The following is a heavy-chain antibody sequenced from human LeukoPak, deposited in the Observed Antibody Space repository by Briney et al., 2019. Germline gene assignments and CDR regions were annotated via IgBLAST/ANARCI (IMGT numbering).Heavy chain of an antibody. V-gene: IGHV4-59*08. J-gene: IGHJ3*02. CDR3: ARLPLHYYDSSAYLGLRAFDI. CDR1: GGSISSYY. Sequence: SETLSLTCTVSGGSISSYYWSWIRQPPGKGLEWIGYIYYSGSTNYNPSLKSRVTISVDTSKNQFSLKLSSVTAADTAVYYCARLPLHYYDSSAYLGLRAFDIWGQGTMVTVSS. D-gene: IGHD3-22*01. CDR2: IYYSGST.